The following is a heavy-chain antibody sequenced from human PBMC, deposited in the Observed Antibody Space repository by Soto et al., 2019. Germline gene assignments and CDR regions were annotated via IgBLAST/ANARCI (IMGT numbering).Heavy chain of an antibody. CDR1: GGSISSGGYS. CDR3: AGGIAARPLGY. J-gene: IGHJ1*01. D-gene: IGHD6-6*01. Sequence: QLQLQESGSGLVKPSQTLSLTCAVSGGSISSGGYSWSWIRQPPGKGLEWIGYIYHSGSTYYNPSLKRRATIPVDRSKTQFPLRLSSVTAADTAVYYCAGGIAARPLGYWGQGTLVTVSS. CDR2: IYHSGST. V-gene: IGHV4-30-2*01.